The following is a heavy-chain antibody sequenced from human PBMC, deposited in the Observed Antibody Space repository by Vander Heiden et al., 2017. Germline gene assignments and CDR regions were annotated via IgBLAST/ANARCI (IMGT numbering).Heavy chain of an antibody. CDR1: GFTFSSYG. J-gene: IGHJ4*01. D-gene: IGHD5-18*01. V-gene: IGHV3-30*18. CDR2: ISYDGSNK. Sequence: QVQLVESGGGVVQPGRSLRLSCAASGFTFSSYGMHWVRQAPGKGLEWVAVISYDGSNKYYADSVKGRFTISRDNSKNTLYLQMNSLRAEDTAVYYCAKDGALRYGEDYFDYWGDGTLVAVSS. CDR3: AKDGALRYGEDYFDY.